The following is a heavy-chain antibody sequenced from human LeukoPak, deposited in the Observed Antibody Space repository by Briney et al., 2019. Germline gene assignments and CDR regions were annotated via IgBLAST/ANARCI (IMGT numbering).Heavy chain of an antibody. Sequence: ASVKVSCKASGYTFTSYYTHWVRQAPGQGLEWMGIINPSGGSTSYAQKFQGRVTMTRDTSRSTVYMELSSLRSDDTAVYYCAREDYYDSSGYQGSPDYWGQGTLVTVSS. D-gene: IGHD3-22*01. CDR2: INPSGGST. CDR3: AREDYYDSSGYQGSPDY. J-gene: IGHJ4*02. V-gene: IGHV1-46*01. CDR1: GYTFTSYY.